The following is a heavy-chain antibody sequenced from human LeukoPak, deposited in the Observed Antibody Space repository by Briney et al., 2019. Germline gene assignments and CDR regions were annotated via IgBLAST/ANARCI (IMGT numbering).Heavy chain of an antibody. D-gene: IGHD3-22*01. CDR3: ARVHYYDSSGYPGGWFDP. V-gene: IGHV4-59*12. CDR2: IYYSGST. CDR1: GGSISSYY. J-gene: IGHJ5*02. Sequence: SETLSLTCTVSGGSISSYYWSWIRQPPGKGLEWIGYIYYSGSTNYNPSLKSRVTISVDTSKNQFSLKLSSVTAADTAVYYCARVHYYDSSGYPGGWFDPWGQGTLVTVSS.